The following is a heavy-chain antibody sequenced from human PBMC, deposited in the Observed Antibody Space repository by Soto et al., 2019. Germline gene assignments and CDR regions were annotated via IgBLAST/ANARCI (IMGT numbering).Heavy chain of an antibody. J-gene: IGHJ6*02. CDR2: IIPIFGTA. V-gene: IGHV1-69*13. D-gene: IGHD2-2*01. Sequence: SVKVSCKASGGTFSSYAISWVRQAPGQGLEWMGGIIPIFGTANYAQKFQGRVTITADESTSTAYMELSSLRSEDTAVYYCARVDIVVVPAAMGSRGYYYGMDVWGQGTTVTVSS. CDR3: ARVDIVVVPAAMGSRGYYYGMDV. CDR1: GGTFSSYA.